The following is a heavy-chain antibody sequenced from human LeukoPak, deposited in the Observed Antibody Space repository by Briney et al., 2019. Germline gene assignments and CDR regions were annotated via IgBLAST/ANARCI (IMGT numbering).Heavy chain of an antibody. D-gene: IGHD6-19*01. CDR1: GFTFRRYA. CDR2: SENGGRT. Sequence: GGSLRLSCAASGFTFRRYAMNWVRQAPGKGLEWISVSENGGRTYYADSVKGRFTISTDYSKNTLYLQMNSLRAEDTAVYYCAKDLSLRSSDWYPGFDYWGQGTLVTVSS. CDR3: AKDLSLRSSDWYPGFDY. V-gene: IGHV3-23*01. J-gene: IGHJ4*02.